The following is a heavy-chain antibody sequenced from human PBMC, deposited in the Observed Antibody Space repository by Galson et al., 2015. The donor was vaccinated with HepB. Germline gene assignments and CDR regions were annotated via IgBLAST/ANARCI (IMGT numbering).Heavy chain of an antibody. J-gene: IGHJ4*02. CDR3: ARQFRPLVVVAATGFN. D-gene: IGHD2-15*01. V-gene: IGHV3-30*04. CDR2: ISYDGNNR. CDR1: RFTFSSYT. Sequence: SLRLSCAASRFTFSSYTMYWVRQAPGKGLEWVAIISYDGNNRYYADSVKGRFTIYRDNSKNTLYLQMNSLRVEDTAVYFCARQFRPLVVVAATGFNWGQGTLVTVSS.